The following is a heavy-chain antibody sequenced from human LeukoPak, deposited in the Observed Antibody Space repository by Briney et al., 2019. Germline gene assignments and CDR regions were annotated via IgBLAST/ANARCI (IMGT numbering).Heavy chain of an antibody. CDR1: GDSLTSGSRY. J-gene: IGHJ6*04. CDR2: FYSSTRT. CDR3: ARCMSELDYGDYAYYYHMDV. Sequence: SETLSLTCTVPGDSLTSGSRYWSWIRQPAGKGLEWIGHFYSSTRTTYNPSLESRVTISGDTAKNQFSPKLDSVTAADTAVYFCARCMSELDYGDYAYYYHMDVWGKGTTVTVSS. D-gene: IGHD4-17*01. V-gene: IGHV4-61*09.